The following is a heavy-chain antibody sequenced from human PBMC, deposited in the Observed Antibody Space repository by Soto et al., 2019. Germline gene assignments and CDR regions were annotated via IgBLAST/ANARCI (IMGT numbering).Heavy chain of an antibody. CDR1: GFSFSNAW. Sequence: EVQLVESGGGVVKPGESLRLSGLASGFSFSNAWLNWVRQAPGMGLEWVGRIKSKNDGGTTDYAAPVLGRFAISRDDSKNMLYFQMSSLETEDTARYDGITISRLSRVDCWGKGTLYTVSS. CDR3: ITISRLSRVDC. CDR2: IKSKNDGGTT. V-gene: IGHV3-15*01. J-gene: IGHJ4*02. D-gene: IGHD3-16*01.